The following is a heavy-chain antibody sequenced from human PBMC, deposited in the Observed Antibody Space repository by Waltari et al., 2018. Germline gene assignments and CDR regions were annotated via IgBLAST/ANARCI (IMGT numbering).Heavy chain of an antibody. Sequence: QVQLVQSGAEVEKPGSSVKVSCKASGGTFSSYAISWVRQAPGQGLEWMGGIIPNRAIASYAQKFQGRVTITADESTSTAYMELSSLRSEDTAVYYWARESQIAVPSYYFDYWGQGTLVTVSS. CDR3: ARESQIAVPSYYFDY. V-gene: IGHV1-69*04. J-gene: IGHJ4*02. D-gene: IGHD6-19*01. CDR2: IIPNRAIA. CDR1: GGTFSSYA.